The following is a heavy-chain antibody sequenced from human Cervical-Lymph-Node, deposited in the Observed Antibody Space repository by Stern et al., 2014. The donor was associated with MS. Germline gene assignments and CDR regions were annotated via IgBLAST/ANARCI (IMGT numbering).Heavy chain of an antibody. Sequence: QVQLVQSGGGVVQPGRSLRLSCAASGFIFSSYGMHWVRQAPGKGLEWVAVISDDGSNKYYADSVKGRFSISRDSSKDTLYLQMNRLRPEDTAVYYCARHRLPFYYYYGMDVWGPGTTVTVSS. J-gene: IGHJ6*02. D-gene: IGHD5-18*01. CDR3: ARHRLPFYYYYGMDV. CDR1: GFIFSSYG. V-gene: IGHV3-30*03. CDR2: ISDDGSNK.